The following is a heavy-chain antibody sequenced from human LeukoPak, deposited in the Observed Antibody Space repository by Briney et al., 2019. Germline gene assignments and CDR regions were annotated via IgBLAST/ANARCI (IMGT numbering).Heavy chain of an antibody. J-gene: IGHJ5*02. V-gene: IGHV4-59*01. CDR2: IDDSGNT. Sequence: SETLSLTCTVSGGSISSYFWSWIRQPPGKGLEWVGYIDDSGNTNYSPSLKSRVTISLDTSKNQFSLKVNSVTAADTAVYFCARQFRRYDFWSGFPNWFDPWGQGTLVTVSS. CDR3: ARQFRRYDFWSGFPNWFDP. CDR1: GGSISSYF. D-gene: IGHD3-3*01.